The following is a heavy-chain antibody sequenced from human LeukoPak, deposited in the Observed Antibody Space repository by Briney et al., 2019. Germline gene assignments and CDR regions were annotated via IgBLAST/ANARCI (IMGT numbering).Heavy chain of an antibody. Sequence: SETLSLTCTVSGGSTSSSSYYWGWIRQPPGKGLEWIGSVYYTGRAFYNPSLKSRVTISVDTSKSQFSLRLNAVTAADTAVYYCARHGSSSWYGGFDYWGQGTLVPVSS. CDR3: ARHGSSSWYGGFDY. D-gene: IGHD2-2*01. CDR2: VYYTGRA. V-gene: IGHV4-39*01. CDR1: GGSTSSSSYY. J-gene: IGHJ4*02.